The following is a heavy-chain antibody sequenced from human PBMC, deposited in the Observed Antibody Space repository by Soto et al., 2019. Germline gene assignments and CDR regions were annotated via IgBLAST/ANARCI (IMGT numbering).Heavy chain of an antibody. CDR1: GGSISSGDYY. D-gene: IGHD2-2*02. CDR2: IYYSGST. Sequence: SETLSLTCTVSGGSISSGDYYWSWIRQPPXKGLEWIGYIYYSGSTYYNPSLKSRVTISVDTSKNQFSLKLSSVTAADTAVYYCAREKVYCSSTSCYIPYYYYYGMDVWGQGTTVTVSS. CDR3: AREKVYCSSTSCYIPYYYYYGMDV. J-gene: IGHJ6*02. V-gene: IGHV4-30-4*01.